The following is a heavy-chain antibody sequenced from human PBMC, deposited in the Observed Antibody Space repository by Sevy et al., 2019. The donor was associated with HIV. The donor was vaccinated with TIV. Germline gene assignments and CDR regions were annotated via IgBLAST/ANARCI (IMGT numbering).Heavy chain of an antibody. CDR3: ARHLGYYDSGTYCEYFDY. CDR1: GYSFTTYW. CDR2: IDPSDSYT. D-gene: IGHD3-10*01. J-gene: IGHJ4*02. V-gene: IGHV5-10-1*01. Sequence: GESLKISCKGSGYSFTTYWITWVRQMPGKGLEWMGRIDPSDSYTNYSPSFQGHVTISADKSISTVYLQWSSLKASDTAMYYCARHLGYYDSGTYCEYFDYWGQGTLVTVSS.